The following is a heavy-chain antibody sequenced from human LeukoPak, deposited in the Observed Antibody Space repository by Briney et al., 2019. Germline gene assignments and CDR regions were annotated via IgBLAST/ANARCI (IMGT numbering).Heavy chain of an antibody. Sequence: SETLSLTCTVSGGSISSYYWSWIRQPPGKGLEWIGYIYYSGSTNYNPSLKSRVTISVDTSKNQFSLRLTSVTAADTAVYYCARGQYYYYMDVWGKGTTVTVSS. J-gene: IGHJ6*03. CDR2: IYYSGST. CDR1: GGSISSYY. CDR3: ARGQYYYYMDV. V-gene: IGHV4-59*01.